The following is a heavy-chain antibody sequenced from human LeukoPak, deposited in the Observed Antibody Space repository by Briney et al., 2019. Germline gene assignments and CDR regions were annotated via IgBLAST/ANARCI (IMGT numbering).Heavy chain of an antibody. V-gene: IGHV1-69*05. CDR2: IIPILGTV. D-gene: IGHD3-16*02. Sequence: SVKVSCKASGGTFSSYAINWLRQAPGQGLEWMGRIIPILGTVNYAEKFQGRVTITTDESRNTVYMELSILRSEDTAVYYCARARSRLGDLSFRDAFDIWGQGTMVTVSS. CDR3: ARARSRLGDLSFRDAFDI. CDR1: GGTFSSYA. J-gene: IGHJ3*02.